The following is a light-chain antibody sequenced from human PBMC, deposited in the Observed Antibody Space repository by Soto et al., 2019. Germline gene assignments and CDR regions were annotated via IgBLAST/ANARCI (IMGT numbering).Light chain of an antibody. V-gene: IGKV1-39*01. CDR3: QQSYSTPPYT. J-gene: IGKJ2*01. CDR1: QSISTY. CDR2: SAS. Sequence: DIQMTQSPSSLSASVGDRVTISCRASQSISTYLNWYQQKPGKAPKLLIYSASSLQSGVPSRFSGSGSGTDFTLTISSLQPEDSATYYCQQSYSTPPYTFGQGIRLEIK.